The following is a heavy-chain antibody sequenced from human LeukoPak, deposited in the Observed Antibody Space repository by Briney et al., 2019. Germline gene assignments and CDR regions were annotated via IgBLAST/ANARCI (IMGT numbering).Heavy chain of an antibody. D-gene: IGHD3-22*01. Sequence: SETLSLTCTVSGGSISSGGYYWSWIRQHPGKGLEWIGYIYYSGSTYYNPSLKSRVTISVDTSKNQFSLKLSSVTAADTAVYYCASDYYDRSGYSFFDYWGQGTLVTVSS. J-gene: IGHJ4*02. CDR2: IYYSGST. CDR3: ASDYYDRSGYSFFDY. V-gene: IGHV4-31*03. CDR1: GGSISSGGYY.